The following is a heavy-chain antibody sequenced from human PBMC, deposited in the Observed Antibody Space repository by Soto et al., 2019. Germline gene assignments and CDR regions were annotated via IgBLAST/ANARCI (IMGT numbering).Heavy chain of an antibody. CDR2: ISAYNGNT. CDR3: ANGLKGAFDI. J-gene: IGHJ3*02. D-gene: IGHD2-21*01. V-gene: IGHV1-18*01. Sequence: ASVKVSCKASGYTFTSYGISWVRQAPGQGLEWMGWISAYNGNTNYAQKFQGRVTITADESTSTAYMELSSLRSEDTAVYYCANGLKGAFDIWGQGTMVTVSS. CDR1: GYTFTSYG.